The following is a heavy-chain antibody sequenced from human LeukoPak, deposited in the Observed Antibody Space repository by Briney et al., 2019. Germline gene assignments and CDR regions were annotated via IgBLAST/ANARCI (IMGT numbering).Heavy chain of an antibody. CDR3: ARRGIVYGNDDAFDI. Sequence: GESLKISCKGSGYSFTSYWIGWVRPMPGKGLAWMGIIYPGDSDTRYSPSFQGQVTISADKSISTAYLQWSSLKASDTAMYYCARRGIVYGNDDAFDIWGQGTMVTVSS. D-gene: IGHD1-26*01. CDR2: IYPGDSDT. CDR1: GYSFTSYW. J-gene: IGHJ3*02. V-gene: IGHV5-51*01.